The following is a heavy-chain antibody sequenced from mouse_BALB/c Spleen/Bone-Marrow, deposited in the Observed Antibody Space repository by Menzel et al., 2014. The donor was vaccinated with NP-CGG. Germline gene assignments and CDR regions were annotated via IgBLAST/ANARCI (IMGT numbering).Heavy chain of an antibody. V-gene: IGHV1-4*01. CDR2: IVPSSDYT. CDR3: AREARSGVCFAY. Sequence: QVQLQQPGAELERTGASVKMSCKASGYTFTNYTMKWIRQRPGQGLEWIGYIVPSSDYTNYNQNFKDKATLTADKSSSTAYMQLNSLTSEDFAVYYCAREARSGVCFAYWGQGTLVTVSA. CDR1: GYTFTNYT. J-gene: IGHJ3*01.